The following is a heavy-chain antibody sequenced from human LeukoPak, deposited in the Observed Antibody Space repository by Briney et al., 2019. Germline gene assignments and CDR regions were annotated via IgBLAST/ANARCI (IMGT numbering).Heavy chain of an antibody. J-gene: IGHJ4*02. CDR2: IYSGGST. Sequence: GGSLRLSCAASGFTVSSNYMSWVRQAPGKGLEWVSVIYSGGSTYYADSVKGRFTISRDNSKNTLYLQMNSLRAEDTAVYYCALSNPGLRYFDWLPFDYWGQGTLVTVSS. V-gene: IGHV3-53*01. CDR3: ALSNPGLRYFDWLPFDY. D-gene: IGHD3-9*01. CDR1: GFTVSSNY.